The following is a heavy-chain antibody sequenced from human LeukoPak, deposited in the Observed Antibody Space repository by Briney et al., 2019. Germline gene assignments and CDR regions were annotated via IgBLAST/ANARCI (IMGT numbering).Heavy chain of an antibody. CDR3: ARRAVAGKGYYYYYMDV. Sequence: ASVKVSCKASGHTFTGYYMHWVRQAPGQGLEWMGWINPNSGGTNYAQKFQGRVTMTRDTSISTAYMELSRLRSDDTAVYYCARRAVAGKGYYYYYMDVWGKGATVTVSS. CDR2: INPNSGGT. CDR1: GHTFTGYY. D-gene: IGHD6-19*01. V-gene: IGHV1-2*02. J-gene: IGHJ6*03.